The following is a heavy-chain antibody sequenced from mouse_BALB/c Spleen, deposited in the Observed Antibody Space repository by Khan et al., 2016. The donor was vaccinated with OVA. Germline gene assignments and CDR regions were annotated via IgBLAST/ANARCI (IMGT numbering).Heavy chain of an antibody. Sequence: QVQLQQSGAELVRPGASVKLSCKTSGYIFTSYWIHWVKQRSGQGLEWIARIYPGTDNTYYNQKLKDKASLTADKSSSTAYLQLSSLKSEDSAVYCCAREEALYYFDYWGQGTTLTVSS. V-gene: IGHV1S132*01. CDR1: GYIFTSYW. D-gene: IGHD1-1*01. CDR3: AREEALYYFDY. CDR2: IYPGTDNT. J-gene: IGHJ2*01.